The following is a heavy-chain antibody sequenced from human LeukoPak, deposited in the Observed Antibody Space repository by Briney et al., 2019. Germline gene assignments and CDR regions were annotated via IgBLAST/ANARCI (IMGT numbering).Heavy chain of an antibody. CDR1: GGSISSYY. Sequence: SETLSLTCTVSGGSISSYYWSWIRQPPGKGLEWIGYIYYSGSTNYNPSLKSRVTISVDTSKNQFSLKLSSVTAADTAVYYFASSGGNYGDYEVYKDFWGQGTLVTVSS. V-gene: IGHV4-59*01. D-gene: IGHD4-17*01. CDR2: IYYSGST. J-gene: IGHJ4*02. CDR3: ASSGGNYGDYEVYKDF.